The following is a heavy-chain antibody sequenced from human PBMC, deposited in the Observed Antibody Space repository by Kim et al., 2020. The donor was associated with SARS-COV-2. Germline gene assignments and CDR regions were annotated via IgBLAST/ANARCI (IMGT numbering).Heavy chain of an antibody. J-gene: IGHJ6*02. CDR3: AREFRYCGYDFGYYYGMDV. Sequence: KGRFTVSRDNSKNTLYLQINSLRAGDTAVYYCAREFRYCGYDFGYYYGMDVWGQGTTVTVSS. D-gene: IGHD5-12*01. V-gene: IGHV3-30*07.